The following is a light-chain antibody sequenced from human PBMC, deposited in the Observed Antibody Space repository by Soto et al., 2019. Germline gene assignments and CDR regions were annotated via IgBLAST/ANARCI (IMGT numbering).Light chain of an antibody. V-gene: IGKV3-15*01. CDR2: GAS. CDR1: QSVTNSY. Sequence: EIVMTQSPVTLSVFAGERATVSSMASQSVTNSYLAWYQQKHGQAPRXXXFGASTRAAGIPARFSGSGSGTEVTLTISSLKSEDGSVYYCQQSSNWPLTFGGGTKVDNK. CDR3: QQSSNWPLT. J-gene: IGKJ4*01.